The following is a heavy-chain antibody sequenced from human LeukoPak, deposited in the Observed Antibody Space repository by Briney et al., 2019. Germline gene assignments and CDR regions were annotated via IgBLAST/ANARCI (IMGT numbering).Heavy chain of an antibody. Sequence: ASVKVSCKASGYTFSSYGISWVRQAPGQGLEWMGWISAYNGNTNYAQKVQGRVTMTTDTSTSTAYMELRSLRSDDTAVYYCARADIRAIASSGWYGFDYWGQGTLVTVSS. CDR2: ISAYNGNT. J-gene: IGHJ4*02. CDR1: GYTFSSYG. D-gene: IGHD6-19*01. V-gene: IGHV1-18*04. CDR3: ARADIRAIASSGWYGFDY.